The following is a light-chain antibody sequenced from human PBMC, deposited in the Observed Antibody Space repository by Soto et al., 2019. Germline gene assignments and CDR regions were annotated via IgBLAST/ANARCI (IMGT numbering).Light chain of an antibody. CDR1: TSNIGSNT. Sequence: QSVLSQPPSAPGTPGQRVTISCSGSTSNIGSNTVSWYQQLPQRAPKLLIFSNDQRPSGVPDRFSGSKSGTSASLAISGLQSEDEAEYFCATWADGLSSYVFGTGTKLTVL. CDR2: SND. CDR3: ATWADGLSSYV. V-gene: IGLV1-44*01. J-gene: IGLJ1*01.